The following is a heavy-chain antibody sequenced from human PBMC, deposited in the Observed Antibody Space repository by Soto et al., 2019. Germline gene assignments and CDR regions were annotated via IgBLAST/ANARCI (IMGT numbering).Heavy chain of an antibody. CDR3: ARGVKYGAYSRWFDP. CDR2: MNPNSGNT. J-gene: IGHJ5*02. D-gene: IGHD4-17*01. Sequence: QVQLVQSGAEVKKPGASVKVSCKASRYTFTSYDINWVRQATGQGLEYLGWMNPNSGNTGYVQKFQGRVTMTWDSSITTAYMELSSLRSEDTAVYFCARGVKYGAYSRWFDPWGQGTLVTVSS. V-gene: IGHV1-8*01. CDR1: RYTFTSYD.